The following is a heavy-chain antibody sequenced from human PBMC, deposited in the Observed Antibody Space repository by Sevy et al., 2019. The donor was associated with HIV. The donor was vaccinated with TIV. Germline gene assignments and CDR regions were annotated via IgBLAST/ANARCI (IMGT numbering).Heavy chain of an antibody. D-gene: IGHD1-1*01. Sequence: ASVKVSCKASGYTFSSYGISWVRQAPGQGLEGMGWISGYNGNTNFAQKLQGRVTMTTDTSTSIAYMEVGSLRSNDTAAYYCARAGYLNWFDPWGQGTLVTVSS. V-gene: IGHV1-18*01. CDR1: GYTFSSYG. CDR2: ISGYNGNT. CDR3: ARAGYLNWFDP. J-gene: IGHJ5*02.